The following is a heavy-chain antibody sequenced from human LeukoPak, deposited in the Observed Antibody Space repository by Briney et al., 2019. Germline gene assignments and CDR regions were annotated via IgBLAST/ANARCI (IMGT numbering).Heavy chain of an antibody. CDR1: GFTFSTYW. J-gene: IGHJ4*02. D-gene: IGHD5-12*01. CDR3: AKDDAWLRFLY. V-gene: IGHV3-74*01. CDR2: LNSDGSIT. Sequence: GGSLRLSCAASGFTFSTYWMHWVRQAPGKGLVWVSGLNSDGSITGYVDSVKGRFTISRDNSKNTLYLQMNSLRAEDTAIYYCAKDDAWLRFLYWGQGTLVTVSS.